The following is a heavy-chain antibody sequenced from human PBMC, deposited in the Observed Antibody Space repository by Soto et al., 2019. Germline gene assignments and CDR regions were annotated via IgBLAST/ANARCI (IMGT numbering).Heavy chain of an antibody. Sequence: QVQLVESGGGVVQPGRSLRLSCAASGFTFSSYAMHWVRQAPGKGLEWVAVISYDGSNKYYADSVKGRFTISRDNSKNTLYLQMNSLRAEDTAVYYCARETAAGAGVKGNFDYWGQGTLVTVSS. J-gene: IGHJ4*02. CDR1: GFTFSSYA. D-gene: IGHD6-25*01. V-gene: IGHV3-30-3*01. CDR3: ARETAAGAGVKGNFDY. CDR2: ISYDGSNK.